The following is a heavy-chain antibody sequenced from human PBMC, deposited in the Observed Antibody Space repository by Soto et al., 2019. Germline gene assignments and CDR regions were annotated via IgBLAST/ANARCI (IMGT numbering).Heavy chain of an antibody. Sequence: EVQLLESGGGLVQPGGSLRLSCAASGFTFSSYSMSWVRQAPGKGLEWVSSISDSGGSTYYADSVKGRFTISRDNSKNTLYLQMNSLRAEDTAVYYCAKASAPGGTYFPLWFWGQGTLVTVSS. D-gene: IGHD1-26*01. V-gene: IGHV3-23*01. CDR1: GFTFSSYS. CDR3: AKASAPGGTYFPLWF. J-gene: IGHJ4*02. CDR2: ISDSGGST.